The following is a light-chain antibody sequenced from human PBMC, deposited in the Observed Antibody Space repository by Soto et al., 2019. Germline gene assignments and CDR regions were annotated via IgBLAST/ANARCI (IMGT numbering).Light chain of an antibody. V-gene: IGLV1-40*01. CDR1: SSNIGAGYD. CDR3: QSYDSSLSGSYV. CDR2: GNS. J-gene: IGLJ1*01. Sequence: HSVLTQPTSVSGAPGQRVTISCTGSSSNIGAGYDVHWYQQLPGTAPKLLIYGNSNRPSGVPDRFSGSKSGTSASLAITGLQAEDEADYYCQSYDSSLSGSYVFGTGTKVTVL.